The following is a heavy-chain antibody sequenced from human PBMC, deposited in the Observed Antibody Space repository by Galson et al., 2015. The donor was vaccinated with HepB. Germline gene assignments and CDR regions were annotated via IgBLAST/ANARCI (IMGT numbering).Heavy chain of an antibody. CDR1: GFTFSSYA. D-gene: IGHD4-17*01. CDR2: ISYDGSNK. Sequence: SLRLSCAASGFTFSSYAMHWVRQAPGKGLEWVAVISYDGSNKYYADSVKGRFTISRDNSKNTLYLQMNSLRAEDTAVYYCASATYGDYDYGMDVWGQGTTVTVSS. CDR3: ASATYGDYDYGMDV. J-gene: IGHJ6*02. V-gene: IGHV3-30-3*01.